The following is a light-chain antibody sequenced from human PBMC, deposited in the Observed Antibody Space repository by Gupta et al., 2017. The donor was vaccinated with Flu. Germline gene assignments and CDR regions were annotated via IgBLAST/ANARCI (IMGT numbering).Light chain of an antibody. CDR2: HAS. Sequence: PSSLSASVGDRVSITCRASQSIIKYLNWYQQKPGKGPILLIYHASSLQSGVPAKFSGSGSGTDFTLTITSLQPEDSATYYCQQTYNTSWTFGQGTKVEIK. CDR3: QQTYNTSWT. V-gene: IGKV1-39*01. J-gene: IGKJ1*01. CDR1: QSIIKY.